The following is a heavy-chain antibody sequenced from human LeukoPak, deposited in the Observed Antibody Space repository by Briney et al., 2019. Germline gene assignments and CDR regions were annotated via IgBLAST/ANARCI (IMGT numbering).Heavy chain of an antibody. J-gene: IGHJ4*02. CDR3: AKGLGAVASAIDY. CDR1: GVTFSSYA. D-gene: IGHD2-15*01. CDR2: IGDSGSSN. Sequence: GGSLRLSSAASGVTFSSYAMSSVRQAPGKGLEWGPGIGDSGSSNYYADSVKGRFPISRDHSKSTLYLQMNSLRPEDTDVYSCAKGLGAVASAIDYWGQGTLVTVSS. V-gene: IGHV3-23*01.